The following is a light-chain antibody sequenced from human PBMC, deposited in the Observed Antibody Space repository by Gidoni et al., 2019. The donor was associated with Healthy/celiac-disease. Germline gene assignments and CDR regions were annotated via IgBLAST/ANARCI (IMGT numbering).Light chain of an antibody. CDR1: QSISSY. V-gene: IGKV1-39*01. Sequence: DIEMTQSPSSLSASVGDRVTITCRASQSISSYLNWYQQKPGKAPQLLIYAASSLHSGVPSRFSGSGSGTDFTLTISSLQPEDFATYYCHQSYSTPPWTFGQGTKVEIK. CDR2: AAS. CDR3: HQSYSTPPWT. J-gene: IGKJ1*01.